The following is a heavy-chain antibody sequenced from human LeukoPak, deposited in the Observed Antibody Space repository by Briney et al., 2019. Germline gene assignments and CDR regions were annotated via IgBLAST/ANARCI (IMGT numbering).Heavy chain of an antibody. CDR2: ISAYNGNT. CDR1: GYTFTNYG. J-gene: IGHJ4*02. D-gene: IGHD6-19*01. CDR3: ARDLKMGYSSGRYSWGTGSSNDY. V-gene: IGHV1-18*01. Sequence: ASVKVSCKASGYTFTNYGISWVRHAPGQGLEWMGWISAYNGNTNYAQKFQGRITMTTDTSTSTAYMELRSLRSDDTAVYYCARDLKMGYSSGRYSWGTGSSNDYWGQGTLVTVSS.